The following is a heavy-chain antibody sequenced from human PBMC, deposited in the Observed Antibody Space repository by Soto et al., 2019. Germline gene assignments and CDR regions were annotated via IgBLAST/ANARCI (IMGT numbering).Heavy chain of an antibody. Sequence: QLQLQESGPGLVKPSETLSLTCTVSGGSISSSDYYWDWIRQPPGKGLEFIGSIHYSGSTYYNPSLKSRVTISVDTSRSQFSLKLSSMTAADTAVYYSARGYCSSASCYATGYFDLWGRGTLVTVSS. J-gene: IGHJ2*01. CDR1: GGSISSSDYY. CDR2: IHYSGST. CDR3: ARGYCSSASCYATGYFDL. V-gene: IGHV4-39*01. D-gene: IGHD2-2*01.